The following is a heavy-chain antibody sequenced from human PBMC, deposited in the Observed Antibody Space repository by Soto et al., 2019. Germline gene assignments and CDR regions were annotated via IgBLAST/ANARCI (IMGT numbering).Heavy chain of an antibody. J-gene: IGHJ5*02. D-gene: IGHD1-20*01. CDR1: GGSISSGGYY. Sequence: SETLSLTCTVSGGSISSGGYYWSWIRQHPGKGLEWIGYIYYSGSTYYNPSLKSRVTISVDTSKNQFSLKLSSVTAADTAVYYCATRITGIPAGNWFDPWGQGTLDTVSS. CDR3: ATRITGIPAGNWFDP. CDR2: IYYSGST. V-gene: IGHV4-31*03.